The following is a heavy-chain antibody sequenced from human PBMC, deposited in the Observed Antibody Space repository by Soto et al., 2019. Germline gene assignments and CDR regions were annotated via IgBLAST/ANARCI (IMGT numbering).Heavy chain of an antibody. Sequence: EVQLVESGGGLVKPGGSLRLSCVGSGFIFTNVWMSWVRQTPGKGLEWVGRIKTKIDGETTDYAAPVKGRFTISRDDSKNTLYLQMNSLKTEDTALYYRATDCTSSRCSGDGAFDIWGQGTMVTVSS. CDR3: ATDCTSSRCSGDGAFDI. J-gene: IGHJ3*02. CDR1: GFIFTNVW. D-gene: IGHD2-2*01. V-gene: IGHV3-15*01. CDR2: IKTKIDGETT.